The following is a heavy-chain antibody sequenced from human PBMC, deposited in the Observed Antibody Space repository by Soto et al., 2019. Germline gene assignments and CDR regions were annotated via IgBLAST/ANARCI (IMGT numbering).Heavy chain of an antibody. V-gene: IGHV4-31*03. CDR2: IYYRGNT. CDR1: GGSISSGGYY. J-gene: IGHJ5*02. CDR3: ARSVFP. Sequence: QVQLQESGPGLVKPSQTLSLTCTVSGGSISSGGYYWSWIRQHPGKGLEWIGYIYYRGNTYYTPPPXSXXTISVDTSKNQFSLKLSSVTAADTAVYYCARSVFPWGQGTLVTVSS.